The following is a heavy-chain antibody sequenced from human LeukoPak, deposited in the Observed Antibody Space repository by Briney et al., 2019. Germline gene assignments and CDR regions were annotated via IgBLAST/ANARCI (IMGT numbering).Heavy chain of an antibody. CDR1: GYTFTSSD. D-gene: IGHD2-2*01. J-gene: IGHJ4*02. V-gene: IGHV1-8*01. Sequence: ASVKVSCKASGYTFTSSDTNWVRQAAGQGLEWMGWMNPNSGNTGYAQKFQGRVTMTRNTSISTAYMELSSLRSEDTAVYYCARVCSSTSCADFGSWGQGTLVTVSS. CDR2: MNPNSGNT. CDR3: ARVCSSTSCADFGS.